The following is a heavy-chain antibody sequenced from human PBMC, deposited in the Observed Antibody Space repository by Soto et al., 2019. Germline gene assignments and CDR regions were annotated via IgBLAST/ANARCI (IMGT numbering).Heavy chain of an antibody. CDR2: INHSGST. J-gene: IGHJ4*02. Sequence: SETLSLTCAVYGGSFSGYYWSWIRQPPGKGLEWIGEINHSGSTNYNPSLKSRVTISVDTSKNQFSLKLSSVTAADTAGYYCARAVSYDSSGYYFDYWGQGTLVTVSS. D-gene: IGHD3-22*01. CDR3: ARAVSYDSSGYYFDY. V-gene: IGHV4-34*01. CDR1: GGSFSGYY.